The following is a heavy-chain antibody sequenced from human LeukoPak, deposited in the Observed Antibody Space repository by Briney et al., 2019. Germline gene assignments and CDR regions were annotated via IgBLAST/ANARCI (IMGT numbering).Heavy chain of an antibody. D-gene: IGHD3-3*01. CDR1: GYSISSGDY. CDR3: ARGGTDYDFWSGDQYFDY. J-gene: IGHJ4*02. Sequence: SETLSLTCTVSGYSISSGDYWGWIRQPPGKGLEWIGSVYRSGSTYDNPSLKSRVTISVDTSKNQFSLKLSSVTAADTAVYYCARGGTDYDFWSGDQYFDYWGQGTLVTVSS. CDR2: VYRSGST. V-gene: IGHV4-38-2*02.